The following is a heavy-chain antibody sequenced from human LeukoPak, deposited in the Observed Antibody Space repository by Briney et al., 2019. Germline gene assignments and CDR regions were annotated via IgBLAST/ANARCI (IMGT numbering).Heavy chain of an antibody. D-gene: IGHD7-27*01. V-gene: IGHV4-34*01. J-gene: IGHJ4*02. Sequence: PSETLSLTCAVYGGSLSGYYWSWIRQPPGKGLEWIGEINHSGSTNYNPSLKSRVTISVDTSKNQFSLKLSSVTAADTAVYYCARANPYYFDYWGQGTLVTVSS. CDR3: ARANPYYFDY. CDR1: GGSLSGYY. CDR2: INHSGST.